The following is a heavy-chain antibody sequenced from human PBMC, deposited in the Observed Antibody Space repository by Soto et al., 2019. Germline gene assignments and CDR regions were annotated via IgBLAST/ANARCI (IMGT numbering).Heavy chain of an antibody. CDR1: GFTSSTYW. Sequence: EVQLVESGGGIVQPGGSPRLSCAASGFTSSTYWMHWVRQAPGKGLVWVSRVNNDATRTNYADSVKGRFTISRDNAKNTLFLQMSRLRVEDTAVYYCVRESPGFAADPDAYRVWGRGTMVTVSS. D-gene: IGHD3-16*01. CDR3: VRESPGFAADPDAYRV. CDR2: VNNDATRT. V-gene: IGHV3-74*01. J-gene: IGHJ3*01.